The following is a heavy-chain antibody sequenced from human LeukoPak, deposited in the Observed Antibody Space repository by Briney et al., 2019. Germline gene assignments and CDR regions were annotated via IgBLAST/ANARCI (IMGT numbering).Heavy chain of an antibody. J-gene: IGHJ5*02. CDR2: IWYDGSNK. CDR3: AKDTTVTTSWFDP. CDR1: GFTFSGYG. Sequence: PGRSLRLSCAASGFTFSGYGMHWVRQAPGKGLEWVAVIWYDGSNKYYADSVKGRFTISRDNSKNTLYLQMNSLRAEDTAVHYCAKDTTVTTSWFDPWGQGTLVTVSS. V-gene: IGHV3-33*06. D-gene: IGHD4-17*01.